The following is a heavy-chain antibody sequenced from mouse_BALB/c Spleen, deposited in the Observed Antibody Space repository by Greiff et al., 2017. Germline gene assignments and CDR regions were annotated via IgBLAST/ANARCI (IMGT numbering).Heavy chain of an antibody. D-gene: IGHD1-2*01. Sequence: ESGPGLVKPSQSLSLTCSVTGYSITSGYYWNWIRQFPGNKLEWMGYISYDGSNNYNPSLKNRISITRDTSKNQFFLKLNSVTTEDTATYYCARPYYGYPYYFDDGGQGTTLTVSS. CDR2: ISYDGSN. J-gene: IGHJ2*01. CDR3: ARPYYGYPYYFDD. CDR1: GYSITSGYY. V-gene: IGHV3-6*02.